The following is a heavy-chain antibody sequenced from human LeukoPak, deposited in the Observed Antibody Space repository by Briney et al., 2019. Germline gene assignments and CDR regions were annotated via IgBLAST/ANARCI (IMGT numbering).Heavy chain of an antibody. D-gene: IGHD6-19*01. J-gene: IGHJ4*02. Sequence: SETLSLTCAVSGASISSSHWWSWVRQPPGKGLEWIGEIYHSGGTNYNPSLRSRVTISVDQPNNQFSLKLTSVTAADTAVYYCARQSYSSGWYVDYWGQGTLVTVSS. V-gene: IGHV4-4*02. CDR2: IYHSGGT. CDR1: GASISSSHW. CDR3: ARQSYSSGWYVDY.